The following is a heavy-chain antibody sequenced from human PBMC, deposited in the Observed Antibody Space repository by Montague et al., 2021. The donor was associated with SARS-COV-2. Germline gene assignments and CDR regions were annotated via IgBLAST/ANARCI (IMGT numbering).Heavy chain of an antibody. D-gene: IGHD3-16*01. CDR2: GNLSRND. V-gene: IGHV4-34*01. CDR3: ASARGGHDMSWFDS. CDR1: SSSFLPYY. Sequence: SETLSLTCAVNSSSFLPYYWSWIRYPPGAGLESIGVGNLSRNDFYNSSPNLRITISVSTSSSQISLSLTSVSAAASAVYYCASARGGHDMSWFDSWGQGTLVSVSS. J-gene: IGHJ5*01.